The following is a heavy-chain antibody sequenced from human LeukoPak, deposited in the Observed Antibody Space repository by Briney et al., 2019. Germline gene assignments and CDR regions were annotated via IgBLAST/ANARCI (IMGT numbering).Heavy chain of an antibody. Sequence: GGSLRLSCAASGFTFSSYAMHWVRQAPGKGLEWMGGFDPADGETIYAQKFQGRVTMTEDTSTDTAYMELSSLRSEDTAVYYCATGIGKIQLPKFDYWGQGTLVTVSS. V-gene: IGHV1-24*01. J-gene: IGHJ4*02. CDR1: GFTFSSYA. D-gene: IGHD5-18*01. CDR2: FDPADGET. CDR3: ATGIGKIQLPKFDY.